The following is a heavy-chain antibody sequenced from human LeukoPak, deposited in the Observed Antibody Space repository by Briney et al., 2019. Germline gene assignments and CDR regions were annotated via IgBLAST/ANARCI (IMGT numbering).Heavy chain of an antibody. Sequence: ASVKVSCKASGYTFTGYYMHWVRQAPGQGLEWMGWINPNSGGTNYVQKFQGRVTMTRDTSISTAYMEPSRLRSDDTAVYYCARERLGYWSKGVWYKGAFDIWGQGTMVTVSS. J-gene: IGHJ3*02. CDR2: INPNSGGT. CDR1: GYTFTGYY. D-gene: IGHD2-8*01. CDR3: ARERLGYWSKGVWYKGAFDI. V-gene: IGHV1-2*02.